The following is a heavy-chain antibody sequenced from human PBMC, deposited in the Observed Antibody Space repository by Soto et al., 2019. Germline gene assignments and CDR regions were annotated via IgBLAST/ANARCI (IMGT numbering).Heavy chain of an antibody. D-gene: IGHD3-10*01. J-gene: IGHJ5*01. CDR3: ATVGYYYGSGSYPNWFAS. CDR2: FDPEDGET. CDR1: VYTLTELS. Sequence: GSSVKVSCKVSVYTLTELSMHWGRQAPGKGLEWMGGFDPEDGETIYAQKFQGRVTMTEDTSTDTAYMELRSLRSEDTAVYYCATVGYYYGSGSYPNWFASWAQGTLVPVSS. V-gene: IGHV1-24*01.